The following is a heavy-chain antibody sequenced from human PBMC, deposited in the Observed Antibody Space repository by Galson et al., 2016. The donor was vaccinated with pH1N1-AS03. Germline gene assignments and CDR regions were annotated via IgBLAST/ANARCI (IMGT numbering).Heavy chain of an antibody. D-gene: IGHD6-19*01. V-gene: IGHV4-61*02. Sequence: TLSLTCTVPGDSFSSNIYYWNWLRQPAGKGLEWIGRIYTSGVTPYHPSLESRATISIDTSKKQFSLELTSVTAADTAMYYCARGDPAVADFVYWGQGTLVTVSS. CDR2: IYTSGVT. J-gene: IGHJ4*02. CDR1: GDSFSSNIYY. CDR3: ARGDPAVADFVY.